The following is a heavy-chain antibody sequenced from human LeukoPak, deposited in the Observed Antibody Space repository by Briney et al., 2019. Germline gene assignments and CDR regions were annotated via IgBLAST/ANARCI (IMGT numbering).Heavy chain of an antibody. D-gene: IGHD1-26*01. J-gene: IGHJ4*02. Sequence: PGGSLRLSCAGSGFIFSNYEMNWVRQAPGKGLEWVSYISSTGSDIYYSDSVKGRFTITRDNAENSLYLQMNRLRAEDTAVYYCARDLPTGTYRAYFDNWGQGTLVTVSS. CDR1: GFIFSNYE. CDR2: ISSTGSDI. V-gene: IGHV3-48*03. CDR3: ARDLPTGTYRAYFDN.